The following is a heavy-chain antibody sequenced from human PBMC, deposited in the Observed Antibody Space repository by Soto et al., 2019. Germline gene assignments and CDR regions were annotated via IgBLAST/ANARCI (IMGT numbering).Heavy chain of an antibody. Sequence: QVQLQESGPVLVKPSESLSLTCTVSGGSVSSGSYYWSWIRQPPGKGLEWIGYIYYTGSSNYNPSLKSRVTISMDTSKNQFSLKLSSVTAADTAVYYCARASGVTMVRGALDFDYWGQGTLVTVSS. CDR1: GGSVSSGSYY. CDR2: IYYTGSS. CDR3: ARASGVTMVRGALDFDY. J-gene: IGHJ4*02. D-gene: IGHD3-10*01. V-gene: IGHV4-61*01.